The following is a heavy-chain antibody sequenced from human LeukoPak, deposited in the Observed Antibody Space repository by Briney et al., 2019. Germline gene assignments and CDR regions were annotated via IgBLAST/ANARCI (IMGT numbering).Heavy chain of an antibody. V-gene: IGHV3-20*04. CDR3: ARARSGSYYGGCGY. Sequence: QSGGSLRLSCAASGFTFDDYAMSWVRQAPGKGLEWVSAINWNGDTTGYADSVKGRFTISRDNAKNSLYLQMNSLGAEDTALYYCARARSGSYYGGCGYWGQGTLVTVSS. J-gene: IGHJ4*02. CDR1: GFTFDDYA. D-gene: IGHD1-26*01. CDR2: INWNGDTT.